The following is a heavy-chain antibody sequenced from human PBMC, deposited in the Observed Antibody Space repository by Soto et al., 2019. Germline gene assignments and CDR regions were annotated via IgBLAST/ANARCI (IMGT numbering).Heavy chain of an antibody. CDR1: GFTFSTYS. D-gene: IGHD6-13*01. CDR2: ISSSGSTV. V-gene: IGHV3-48*02. CDR3: ARGSSWLDY. Sequence: EVQLVESGGGLVQPGGSLRLSCAASGFTFSTYSMNWVRQAPGKGLEWVSYISSSGSTVHYTDSVRGRFTISRDKAENSLYLQMKGLRDEDTAVYYCARGSSWLDYWGQGILVTVSS. J-gene: IGHJ4*02.